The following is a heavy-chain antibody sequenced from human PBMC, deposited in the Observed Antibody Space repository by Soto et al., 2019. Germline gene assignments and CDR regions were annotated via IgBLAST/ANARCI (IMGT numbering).Heavy chain of an antibody. V-gene: IGHV3-33*01. CDR2: IWYDGNNK. CDR1: GFTFSNYG. J-gene: IGHJ4*02. D-gene: IGHD2-21*01. Sequence: QVQLVESGGGVVQPGGSLRLSCAASGFTFSNYGMHWVRQAPGKGLEWVAVIWYDGNNKYYADSVNGRFNIPRDNSNNTLYVQMTSLRAEDTAVYYCARVLHSPFDYWGQGTLVTVSS. CDR3: ARVLHSPFDY.